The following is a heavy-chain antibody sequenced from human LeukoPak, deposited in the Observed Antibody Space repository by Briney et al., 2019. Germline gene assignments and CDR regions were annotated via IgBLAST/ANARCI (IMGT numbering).Heavy chain of an antibody. CDR3: ARAGGVTIFAVVTAPYYQYYGLDV. V-gene: IGHV1-46*01. CDR2: INPSGGST. J-gene: IGHJ6*02. D-gene: IGHD3-3*01. CDR1: GYTFTNYY. Sequence: SVKVSCKASGYTFTNYYIHWVRQAPGQGLEWMGIINPSGGSTSYAQTFQGRVTMTRDTSTNTVYMELSSLRSEDTAVYYCARAGGVTIFAVVTAPYYQYYGLDVWGQGTTVTVSS.